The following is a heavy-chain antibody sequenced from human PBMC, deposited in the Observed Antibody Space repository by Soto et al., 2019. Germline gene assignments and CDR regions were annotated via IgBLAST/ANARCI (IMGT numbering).Heavy chain of an antibody. CDR1: GFTFSSYE. CDR3: ARLYSDRSGYALDY. D-gene: IGHD3-9*01. CDR2: IASSDDTK. Sequence: EVHLVESGGGLVQPGGSLRLSCAASGFTFSSYEMSWVRQAPGKGLEWVSYIASSDDTKFYADSVKGRFTISRDNAKNSLYLQMNSLRAEDTAVYYCARLYSDRSGYALDYWGQGTLVTVSS. V-gene: IGHV3-48*03. J-gene: IGHJ4*02.